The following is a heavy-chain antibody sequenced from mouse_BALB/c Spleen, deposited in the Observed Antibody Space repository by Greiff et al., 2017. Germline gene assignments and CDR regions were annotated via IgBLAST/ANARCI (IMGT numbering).Heavy chain of an antibody. CDR3: ASRDYGSKGYFDY. J-gene: IGHJ2*01. Sequence: EVKVEESGPGLVKPSQSLSLTCSVTGYSITSGYYWNWIRQFPGNKLEWMGYISYDGSNNYNPSLKNRISITRDTSKNQFFLKLNSVTTEDTATYYCASRDYGSKGYFDYWGQGTTLTVSS. CDR1: GYSITSGYY. D-gene: IGHD1-1*01. CDR2: ISYDGSN. V-gene: IGHV3-6*02.